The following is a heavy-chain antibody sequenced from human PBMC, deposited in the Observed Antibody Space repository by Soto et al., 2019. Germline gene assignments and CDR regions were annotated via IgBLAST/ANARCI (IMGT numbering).Heavy chain of an antibody. CDR2: INAGNGNT. J-gene: IGHJ4*02. Sequence: XSVKVSCKASGYTFTSYAMRWVRQAPGQSLEWMGWINAGNGNTKYSQKFQGRVTITRDTSASTAYMELSSLRSEDTAVYYCARGQMNPITMIVGGIDYWGQGTLVTVSS. CDR1: GYTFTSYA. D-gene: IGHD3-22*01. V-gene: IGHV1-3*01. CDR3: ARGQMNPITMIVGGIDY.